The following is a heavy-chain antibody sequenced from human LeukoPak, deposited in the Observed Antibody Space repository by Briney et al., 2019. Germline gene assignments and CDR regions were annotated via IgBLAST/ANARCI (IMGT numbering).Heavy chain of an antibody. CDR2: TYYRSKWYN. CDR3: ARSPRHSGSLHFDY. CDR1: GDSVSSNSAA. D-gene: IGHD1-26*01. V-gene: IGHV6-1*01. Sequence: SQTLSLTCAISGDSVSSNSAAWNWIRQSPSRGLEWLGRTYYRSKWYNDYAVSVKSRITINPDTSKNQFSLQLNSVTPEDTAVYYCARSPRHSGSLHFDYWGQGALVTVSS. J-gene: IGHJ4*02.